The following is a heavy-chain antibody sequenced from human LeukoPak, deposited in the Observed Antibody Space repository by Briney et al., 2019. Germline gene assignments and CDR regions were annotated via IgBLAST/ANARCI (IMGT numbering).Heavy chain of an antibody. V-gene: IGHV3-7*01. D-gene: IGHD6-13*01. CDR2: IKQDGSEK. J-gene: IGHJ4*02. CDR1: GFTFSTYW. CDR3: ARDVSVGSSWYPSFDY. Sequence: GGSLRLSCAASGFTFSTYWMNWVRQAPGKGLEWVASIKQDGSEKYYVNSVKGRFTISRDNAKNSLYLQMNSLRAEDTAVYYCARDVSVGSSWYPSFDYWGQGTLVTVSS.